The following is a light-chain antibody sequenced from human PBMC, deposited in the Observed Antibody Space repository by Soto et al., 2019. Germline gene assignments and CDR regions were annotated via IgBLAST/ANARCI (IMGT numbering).Light chain of an antibody. CDR1: QSVSSN. J-gene: IGKJ1*01. V-gene: IGKV3-15*01. CDR2: GAS. Sequence: EIGMTQSPATLSVSPGERATLSCRASQSVSSNLAWYQQKPGQAPRLLIYGASTRATGIPARFSGSGSGTEFTLTISSLQSEDFAVYYCQQYNNWTQAFGQGTKVDIK. CDR3: QQYNNWTQA.